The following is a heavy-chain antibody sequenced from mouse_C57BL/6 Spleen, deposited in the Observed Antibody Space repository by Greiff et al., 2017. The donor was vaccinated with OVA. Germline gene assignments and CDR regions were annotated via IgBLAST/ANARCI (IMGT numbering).Heavy chain of an antibody. D-gene: IGHD4-1*01. CDR2: ISDGGSYT. CDR1: GFTFSSYA. V-gene: IGHV5-4*03. CDR3: ASTLGIFDY. Sequence: EVKVVESGGGLVKPGGSLKLSCAASGFTFSSYAMSWVRQTPEKRLEWVATISDGGSYTYYPDNVKGRFTISRDNAKNNLYLQMSHLKSEDTAMYYCASTLGIFDYWGQGTTLTVSS. J-gene: IGHJ2*01.